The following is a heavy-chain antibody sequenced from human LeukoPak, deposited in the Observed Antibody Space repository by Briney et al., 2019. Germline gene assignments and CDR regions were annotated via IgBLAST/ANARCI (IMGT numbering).Heavy chain of an antibody. J-gene: IGHJ4*02. Sequence: GASVKVSCKASGYTFTACFIHWVRQAPGQGLEWMGRINLDSGGTYYTQKFQGRITMTRGTSISTAYVELNGLTSDDTAVYYCARDLSSTANWEFDYWGQGTLVTVSS. CDR1: GYTFTACF. CDR3: ARDLSSTANWEFDY. D-gene: IGHD1-26*01. V-gene: IGHV1-2*06. CDR2: INLDSGGT.